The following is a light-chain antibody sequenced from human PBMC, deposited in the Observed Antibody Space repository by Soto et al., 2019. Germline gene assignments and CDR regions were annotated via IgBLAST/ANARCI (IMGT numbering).Light chain of an antibody. V-gene: IGLV4-69*01. CDR2: LNSDGSH. J-gene: IGLJ2*01. CDR1: SGLSSYA. Sequence: QPVLTQSPSASASLGASVKLTCTLSSGLSSYAIAWHQQQPEKGPRYLMKLNSDGSHSKGDGIPDRFSGSSSGAERYLTISSLQSEDEADYYCQTWGTGIQVFGGGTKVPVL. CDR3: QTWGTGIQV.